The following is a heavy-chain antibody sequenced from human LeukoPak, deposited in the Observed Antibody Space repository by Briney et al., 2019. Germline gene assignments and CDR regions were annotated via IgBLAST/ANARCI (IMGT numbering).Heavy chain of an antibody. D-gene: IGHD2-2*01. V-gene: IGHV3-11*04. J-gene: IGHJ4*02. Sequence: PGGSLRLSCAASGFTFSDYYMSWIRQAPGKGLEWVSYISSSGSTIYYADSVKGRFTISRDNAKNSLYLQMNSLRAEDTAVYHCARDFGYCSSTSCYAGLDYFDYWGQGTLVTVSS. CDR3: ARDFGYCSSTSCYAGLDYFDY. CDR2: ISSSGSTI. CDR1: GFTFSDYY.